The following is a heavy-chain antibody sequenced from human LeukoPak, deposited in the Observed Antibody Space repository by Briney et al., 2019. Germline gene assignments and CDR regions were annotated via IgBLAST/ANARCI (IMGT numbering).Heavy chain of an antibody. V-gene: IGHV3-7*05. CDR2: IKQGGSEK. D-gene: IGHD3-10*01. CDR1: GFTFSSYW. J-gene: IGHJ6*02. Sequence: GGSLRLSCAASGFTFSSYWMSWVRQAPGKGLEWVANIKQGGSEKYYVDSVKGRFTISRDNAKNSVYLQMNSLRAEDTAVYYCARITDYYGMDVWGQGTTVTVSS. CDR3: ARITDYYGMDV.